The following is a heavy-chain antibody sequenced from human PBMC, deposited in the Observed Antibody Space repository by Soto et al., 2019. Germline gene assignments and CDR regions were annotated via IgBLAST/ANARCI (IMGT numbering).Heavy chain of an antibody. CDR1: GGSFSGYY. D-gene: IGHD3-10*01. CDR2: INHSGST. V-gene: IGHV4-34*01. J-gene: IGHJ6*02. CDR3: ARRPNYYGSGSYYKDYYYGMDV. Sequence: SETLSLTCAVYGGSFSGYYWSWIRQPPGKGLEWIGEINHSGSTNYNPSLKSRVTISVDTSKNQFSLKRSSVTAADTAVYYCARRPNYYGSGSYYKDYYYGMDVWGQGTTVTVSS.